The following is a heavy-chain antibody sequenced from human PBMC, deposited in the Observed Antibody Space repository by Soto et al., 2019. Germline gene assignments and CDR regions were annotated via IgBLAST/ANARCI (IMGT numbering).Heavy chain of an antibody. Sequence: QVQLVQSGAEVKKPGASVKVSCRVSGYRFTSYGINWVRQAPGQGLECVGWVNPDNHNTNYAQNFQDRVSLTTDTSTNTAFMELRGLRSDDTAVYYCARVRFGDPFAYWGQGTLRTVSS. CDR3: ARVRFGDPFAY. CDR1: GYRFTSYG. V-gene: IGHV1-18*01. CDR2: VNPDNHNT. J-gene: IGHJ4*02. D-gene: IGHD3-16*01.